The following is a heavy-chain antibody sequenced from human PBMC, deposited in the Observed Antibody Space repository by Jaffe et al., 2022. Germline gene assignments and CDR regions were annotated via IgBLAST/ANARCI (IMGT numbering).Heavy chain of an antibody. D-gene: IGHD4-17*01. V-gene: IGHV1-2*06. CDR2: INPNSGGT. CDR3: ARGPDTVTTDYYYYYMDV. CDR1: GYTFTGYY. Sequence: QVQLVQSGAEVKKPGASVKVSCKASGYTFTGYYMHWVRQAPGQGLEWMGRINPNSGGTNYAQKFQGRVTMTRDTSISTAYMELSRLRSDDTAVYYCARGPDTVTTDYYYYYMDVWGKGTTVTVSS. J-gene: IGHJ6*03.